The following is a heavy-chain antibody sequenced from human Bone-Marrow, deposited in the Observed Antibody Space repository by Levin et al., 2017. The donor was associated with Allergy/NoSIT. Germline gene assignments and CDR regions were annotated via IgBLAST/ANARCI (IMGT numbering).Heavy chain of an antibody. J-gene: IGHJ4*02. V-gene: IGHV3-30*18. CDR3: GKKGRSIAPAPLDY. Sequence: GGSLRLSCAASEFTFSSYGMHWVRQAPGKGLEWVALISYDGSNKYYADSVKGRFTISRDNSKNTLFLQMNSLRTEDTAVYYCGKKGRSIAPAPLDYWGQGALVTVSS. CDR2: ISYDGSNK. CDR1: EFTFSSYG. D-gene: IGHD6-13*01.